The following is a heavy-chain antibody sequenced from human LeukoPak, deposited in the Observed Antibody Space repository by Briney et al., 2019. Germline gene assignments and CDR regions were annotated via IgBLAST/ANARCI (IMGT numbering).Heavy chain of an antibody. CDR3: ARVRNYGDYQDY. CDR2: MNPNSGNT. J-gene: IGHJ4*02. D-gene: IGHD4-17*01. CDR1: GYTFTSYD. Sequence: ASVKVSCKASGYTFTSYDINWVRQATGQGLEWMGWMNPNSGNTGYAQKFQGRVTMTRDTSTSTVYMELSSLRSEDTAVYYCARVRNYGDYQDYWGQGTLVTVSS. V-gene: IGHV1-8*01.